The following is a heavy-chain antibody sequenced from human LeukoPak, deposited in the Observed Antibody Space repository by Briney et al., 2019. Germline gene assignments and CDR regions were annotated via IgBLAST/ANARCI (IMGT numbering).Heavy chain of an antibody. CDR1: GFTFSSYG. CDR2: IRYDGSNK. Sequence: GGSLRLSCAASGFTFSSYGMNWVRQAPGKGLEWVTFIRYDGSNKYYADSVKGRFTISRDNSKNTLYLQMNSLRAEDTAVYYCAKEGLKVGATRAFDIWGQGTMVTVSS. D-gene: IGHD1-26*01. V-gene: IGHV3-30*02. CDR3: AKEGLKVGATRAFDI. J-gene: IGHJ3*02.